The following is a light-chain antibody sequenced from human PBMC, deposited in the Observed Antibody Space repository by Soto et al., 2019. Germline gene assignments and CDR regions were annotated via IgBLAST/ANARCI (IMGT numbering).Light chain of an antibody. J-gene: IGKJ1*01. CDR2: EIS. CDR3: MQSVQHPWT. Sequence: VMTHTPLSLSVSPGQPASISCRSDQSLVYSDGKTYFYWYLQKTGQPPQLLIYEISKRFSGVPDRFSGSGSGTDFTLKISRVESEDVGLYYCMQSVQHPWTLGQGTKVDIK. V-gene: IGKV2D-29*01. CDR1: QSLVYSDGKTY.